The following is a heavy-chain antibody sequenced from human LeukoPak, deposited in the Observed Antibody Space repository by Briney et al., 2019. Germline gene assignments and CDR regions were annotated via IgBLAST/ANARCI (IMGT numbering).Heavy chain of an antibody. CDR3: AREGICSSTSCYQSHYYYMDV. V-gene: IGHV3-48*01. D-gene: IGHD2-2*01. Sequence: SGGSLRLSCAASGFTFSSYSMNWVRQAPWKGLEWVSYISSSSSTIYYADSVKGRFTISRDNAKNSLYLQMNSLRAEDTAVYYCAREGICSSTSCYQSHYYYMDVWGKGTTVTVSS. CDR2: ISSSSSTI. CDR1: GFTFSSYS. J-gene: IGHJ6*03.